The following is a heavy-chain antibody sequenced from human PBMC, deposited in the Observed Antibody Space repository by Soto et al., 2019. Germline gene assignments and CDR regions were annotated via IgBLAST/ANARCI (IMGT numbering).Heavy chain of an antibody. Sequence: SVKVSCKASGYTFTGYYMHWVRQAPGQGLEWMGWINPNSGGTNYAQKFQGRVTMTRDTSISTAYMELSRLRSDDTAVYYCARDGEANFWSGYQNWFDPWGQGTLVTVSS. CDR2: INPNSGGT. J-gene: IGHJ5*02. V-gene: IGHV1-2*02. D-gene: IGHD3-3*01. CDR1: GYTFTGYY. CDR3: ARDGEANFWSGYQNWFDP.